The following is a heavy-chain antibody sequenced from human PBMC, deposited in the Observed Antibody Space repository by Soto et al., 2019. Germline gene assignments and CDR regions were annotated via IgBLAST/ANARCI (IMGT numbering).Heavy chain of an antibody. CDR3: ARLMYSSGLDY. Sequence: VASVKVSCKASGYTFNSHGIGWVRQAPGQGLEWMGWISTYNGNTNYVQKFQGRVTVTTDTSTSTAYMELGSLRSDDTAIYYCARLMYSSGLDYWGQGVLVTVSS. V-gene: IGHV1-18*01. D-gene: IGHD6-19*01. J-gene: IGHJ4*02. CDR2: ISTYNGNT. CDR1: GYTFNSHG.